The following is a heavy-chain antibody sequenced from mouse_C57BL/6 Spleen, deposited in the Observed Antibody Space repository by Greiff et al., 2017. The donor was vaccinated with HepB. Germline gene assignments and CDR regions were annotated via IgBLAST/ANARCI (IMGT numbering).Heavy chain of an antibody. D-gene: IGHD1-1*02. V-gene: IGHV1-74*01. Sequence: QVQLQQPGAELVKPGASVKVSCKASGYTFTSYWMHWVKQRPGQGLEWIGRIHPSDSDTNYNQKFKGKATLTVDKSSSSAYMQLSSLTSEDAAVYYCASGGCGGWAMDYWGQGTSVTVSS. CDR1: GYTFTSYW. CDR3: ASGGCGGWAMDY. CDR2: IHPSDSDT. J-gene: IGHJ4*01.